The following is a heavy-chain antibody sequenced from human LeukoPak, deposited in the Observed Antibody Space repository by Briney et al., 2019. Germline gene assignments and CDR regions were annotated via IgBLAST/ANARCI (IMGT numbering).Heavy chain of an antibody. CDR2: IYYSGST. CDR3: ARPSYYYDSSGYYTDWYFDL. D-gene: IGHD3-22*01. V-gene: IGHV4-59*08. J-gene: IGHJ2*01. CDR1: GGSISSYY. Sequence: PSETLSLTCTVSGGSISSYYWSWIRQPPGKGLEWIGYIYYSGSTNYNPSLKSRVTISVDTSKNQFSLKLSSVTAADTAVYYCARPSYYYDSSGYYTDWYFDLWGRGTLVTVSS.